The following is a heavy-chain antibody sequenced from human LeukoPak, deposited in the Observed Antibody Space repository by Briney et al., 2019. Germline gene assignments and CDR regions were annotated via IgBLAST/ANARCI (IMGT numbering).Heavy chain of an antibody. J-gene: IGHJ4*02. V-gene: IGHV4-39*01. CDR1: GGSSSSSSYY. Sequence: SETLSLTCTVSGGSSSSSSYYWGWIRQPPGKGLEWIGSVYYSGSTYYSPSLKGRVTISVDTCKNQFSLKLSSVTAADTAVYYYASLKYHYDSSGYYLDHWGQGTLVTVSS. CDR2: VYYSGST. D-gene: IGHD3-22*01. CDR3: ASLKYHYDSSGYYLDH.